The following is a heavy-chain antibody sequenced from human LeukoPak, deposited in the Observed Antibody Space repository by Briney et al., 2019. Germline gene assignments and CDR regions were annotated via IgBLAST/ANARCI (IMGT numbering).Heavy chain of an antibody. CDR3: ARLHSGSYYGDAFDM. Sequence: GGSLRLSCAASGFTFSSYWMSWVRQAPGKGLEWVANIKQDGSEKYYVDSVKGRFTISRDNAKNSLFLQMNSLRAEDTAVYYCARLHSGSYYGDAFDMWGQRTMVTVSS. D-gene: IGHD3-10*01. J-gene: IGHJ3*02. V-gene: IGHV3-7*01. CDR1: GFTFSSYW. CDR2: IKQDGSEK.